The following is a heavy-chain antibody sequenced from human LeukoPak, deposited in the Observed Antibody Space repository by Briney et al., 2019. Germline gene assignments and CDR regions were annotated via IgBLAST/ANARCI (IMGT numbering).Heavy chain of an antibody. Sequence: SETLSLTCTGSGGSISIYYWSWIRQPAGKGLEWIGRIYTSGSTNYNPSLKSRVTMSVDTSKNQFSLKLSSVTAADTAVYYCASAMPGYCTNGVCYRGGYYFDYWGQGTLVTVSS. CDR1: GGSISIYY. J-gene: IGHJ4*02. CDR2: IYTSGST. CDR3: ASAMPGYCTNGVCYRGGYYFDY. D-gene: IGHD2-8*01. V-gene: IGHV4-4*07.